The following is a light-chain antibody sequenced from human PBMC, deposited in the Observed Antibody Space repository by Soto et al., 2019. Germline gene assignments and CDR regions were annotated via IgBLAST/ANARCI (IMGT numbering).Light chain of an antibody. CDR3: SSYTSSSTYV. Sequence: QSVLTQPASMSGSPGQSITISCTGSSSDVGSYKYVSWYQQHPGKAPKLMIYEVSNRPSGVSNRFSGSKSGNTASLTISGLQAEDEADYYCSSYTSSSTYVFGTGTKLTVL. CDR1: SSDVGSYKY. CDR2: EVS. J-gene: IGLJ1*01. V-gene: IGLV2-14*01.